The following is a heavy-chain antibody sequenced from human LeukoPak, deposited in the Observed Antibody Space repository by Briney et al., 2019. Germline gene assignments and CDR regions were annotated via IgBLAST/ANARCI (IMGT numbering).Heavy chain of an antibody. J-gene: IGHJ4*02. V-gene: IGHV3-74*01. CDR3: ARDAFGVDKSPF. Sequence: GGSLRLSCEASGFTFSSYWMSWVRQAPGKGLVWVSRIQSDGSSTSYADSVKGRFTISRDNTKNTLYLQMNSLRAEDTAVYYCARDAFGVDKSPFWGQGTLVTVYS. CDR1: GFTFSSYW. D-gene: IGHD3-3*01. CDR2: IQSDGSST.